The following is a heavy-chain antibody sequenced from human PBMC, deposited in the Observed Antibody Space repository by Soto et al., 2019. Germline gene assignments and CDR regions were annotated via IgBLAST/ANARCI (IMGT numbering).Heavy chain of an antibody. D-gene: IGHD6-13*01. CDR2: INPNSGGT. Sequence: AGVKVSCKASGYTFTGYYMHWVRQAPGQGLEWMGWINPNSGGTNYAQKFQGWVTMTRDTSISTAYMELSRLRSDDTAVYYCARDREAAAGTVWYYYYGMDVWGQGTTVTAP. J-gene: IGHJ6*02. V-gene: IGHV1-2*04. CDR3: ARDREAAAGTVWYYYYGMDV. CDR1: GYTFTGYY.